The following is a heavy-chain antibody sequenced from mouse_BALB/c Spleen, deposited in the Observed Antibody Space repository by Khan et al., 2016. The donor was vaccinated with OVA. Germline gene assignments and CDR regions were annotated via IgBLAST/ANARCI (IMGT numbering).Heavy chain of an antibody. CDR2: IYPGTGST. J-gene: IGHJ3*01. CDR3: ARGSGYGNFVAY. V-gene: IGHV1S132*01. CDR1: GYIFTSYW. Sequence: QVQLQQPGGDLVRPGASVKLSCKTSGYIFTSYWIHWVKQRSGQGLEWIARIYPGTGSTYYNEKFKGKATLTADNSSSTAYMQLSSLKSEDSSVDFGARGSGYGNFVAYWGQGTLVTVSA. D-gene: IGHD2-1*01.